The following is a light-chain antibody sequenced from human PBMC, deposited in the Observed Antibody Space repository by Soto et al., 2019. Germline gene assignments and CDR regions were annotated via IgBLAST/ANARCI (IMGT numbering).Light chain of an antibody. J-gene: IGKJ3*01. CDR3: QQYGRSSLT. V-gene: IGKV3-20*01. CDR2: GAS. Sequence: EIVLTQSPGTLSVSPGDGATLSCRASQTVGKNYLAWYQQRPGQAPRLLIHGASSRATGIPDRFSGSGSGTEFTLTIGRLEPEDFAVYYCQQYGRSSLTFGPGTKVDIK. CDR1: QTVGKNY.